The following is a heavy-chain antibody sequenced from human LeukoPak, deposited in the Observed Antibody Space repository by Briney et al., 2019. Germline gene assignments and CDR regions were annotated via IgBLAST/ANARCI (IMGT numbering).Heavy chain of an antibody. CDR1: GGSISGDNW. J-gene: IGHJ4*02. V-gene: IGHV4-4*02. Sequence: SGTLSLTCAVSGGSISGDNWWSWVRQAPGKGLEWIGEINHSGSTNYNPSLKSRVTISVDTSKNQFSLKLSSVTAADTAVYYCAGSGYSGYDLNYWGQGTLVTVSS. CDR2: INHSGST. CDR3: AGSGYSGYDLNY. D-gene: IGHD5-12*01.